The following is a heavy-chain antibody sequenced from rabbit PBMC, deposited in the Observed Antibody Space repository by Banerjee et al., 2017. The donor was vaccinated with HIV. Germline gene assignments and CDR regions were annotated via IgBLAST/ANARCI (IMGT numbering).Heavy chain of an antibody. D-gene: IGHD2-1*01. CDR2: IYAGKGST. Sequence: QLKETGGGLVQPGGSLTPSCKASGFDFSSYYMSWVRQAPGKGLEWIGIIYAGKGSTDYASWVNGRFTISSDNAQNTVDLQMNSLTAADTATYFCARGGDSYDDYGDLYYFNLWGQGTLVTVS. V-gene: IGHV1S7*01. CDR3: ARGGDSYDDYGDLYYFNL. CDR1: GFDFSSYY. J-gene: IGHJ4*01.